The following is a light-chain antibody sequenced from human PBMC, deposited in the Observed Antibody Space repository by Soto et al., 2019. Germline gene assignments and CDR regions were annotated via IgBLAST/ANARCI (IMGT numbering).Light chain of an antibody. Sequence: QSVLTQPASVSGSPGQSIVISCTGSISDFGAYDYVSWYQQHPGKAPKLIIYEVSHRPSGISDRLSASKSGNTASLTITGLQAEDEADYYCSSYTTSNTPYVFGAGTKVTVL. V-gene: IGLV2-14*03. J-gene: IGLJ1*01. CDR1: ISDFGAYDY. CDR2: EVS. CDR3: SSYTTSNTPYV.